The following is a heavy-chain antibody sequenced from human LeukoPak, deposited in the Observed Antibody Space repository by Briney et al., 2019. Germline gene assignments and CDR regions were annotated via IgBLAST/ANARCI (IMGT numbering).Heavy chain of an antibody. CDR1: GFTFSSYA. Sequence: PGGSLSFYCAASGFTFSSYAMSWLRQAPGQGLEWVSAISGSGGSTYYADSVKGRFTISRDNSKNTLYLQMNSLRAEDTAVYYCAKDREYYDFWSGYPLYYMDVWGKGTTVTVSS. V-gene: IGHV3-23*01. D-gene: IGHD3-3*01. CDR2: ISGSGGST. J-gene: IGHJ6*03. CDR3: AKDREYYDFWSGYPLYYMDV.